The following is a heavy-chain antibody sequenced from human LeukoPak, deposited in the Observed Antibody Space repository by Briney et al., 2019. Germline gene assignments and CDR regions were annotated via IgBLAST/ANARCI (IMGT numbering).Heavy chain of an antibody. V-gene: IGHV3-30*03. CDR1: GFIFSNYG. CDR2: ISYDGSSQ. J-gene: IGHJ3*02. D-gene: IGHD5-12*01. Sequence: QTGRSLRLSCAASGFIFSNYGIRWVRQAPGEGLEGVAVISYDGSSQYYADSLKGRFTISRDNSKNTLYLQMNSLRAEDTAVYYCARRGGSGYDWADGFDIWGQGTRVTVSS. CDR3: ARRGGSGYDWADGFDI.